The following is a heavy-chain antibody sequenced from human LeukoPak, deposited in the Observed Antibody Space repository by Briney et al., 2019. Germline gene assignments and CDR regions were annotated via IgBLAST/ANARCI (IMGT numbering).Heavy chain of an antibody. CDR3: AKERDYGPADY. CDR1: GFIFNKHA. J-gene: IGHJ4*02. D-gene: IGHD4/OR15-4a*01. CDR2: LSGSGSST. Sequence: GGSLRLSCVASGFIFNKHAMSWVRQAPGKGLEWVSGLSGSGSSTDYADSVTGRFTVSRDNSKNTLFLQMNSLRAEDTAIYYCAKERDYGPADYWGQGTLVTVSS. V-gene: IGHV3-23*01.